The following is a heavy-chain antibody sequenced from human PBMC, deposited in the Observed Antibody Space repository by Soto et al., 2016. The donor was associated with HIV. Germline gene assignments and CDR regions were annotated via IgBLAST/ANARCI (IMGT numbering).Heavy chain of an antibody. V-gene: IGHV1-69*12. D-gene: IGHD6-19*01. CDR2: IIPIFGTA. CDR1: GGTFSTYV. Sequence: QVQLVQSGAEVKKPGSSVKVSCKASGGTFSTYVISWVRQAPGQGLEWMGGIIPIFGTAKYAQKFQGRVMITADESTRTAYMELSSLRSEDAAVYYCARAGGLVPVGYWGQGTLVTVSS. J-gene: IGHJ4*02. CDR3: ARAGGLVPVGY.